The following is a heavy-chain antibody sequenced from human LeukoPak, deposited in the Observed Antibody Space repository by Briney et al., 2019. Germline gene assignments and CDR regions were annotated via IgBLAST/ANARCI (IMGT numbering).Heavy chain of an antibody. J-gene: IGHJ4*02. V-gene: IGHV3-21*01. Sequence: GASLTLYCAASGFTFSSYSMNWVRQAPGKGLEWVSSISSSSSYIYYADSVKGRFTISRDNAKNSLYPQMNSLRAEDTAVYYCARVCSGGSCYSVGYWGLGTLVTVSS. CDR1: GFTFSSYS. CDR2: ISSSSSYI. CDR3: ARVCSGGSCYSVGY. D-gene: IGHD2-15*01.